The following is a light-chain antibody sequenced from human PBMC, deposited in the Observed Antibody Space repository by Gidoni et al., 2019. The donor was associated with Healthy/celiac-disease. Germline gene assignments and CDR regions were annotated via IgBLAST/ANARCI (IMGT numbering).Light chain of an antibody. CDR1: QSISSY. CDR2: AAS. J-gene: IGKJ1*01. Sequence: DIQLTQSPSSLSASVGDRVTITCRASQSISSYLTWYQQNPGQSPKLLIYAASSLQSGVPSRFSGSGSGTDFTLTISSLQPEDFATYYCQQSYSTSSTFGQWTKVEIK. CDR3: QQSYSTSST. V-gene: IGKV1-39*01.